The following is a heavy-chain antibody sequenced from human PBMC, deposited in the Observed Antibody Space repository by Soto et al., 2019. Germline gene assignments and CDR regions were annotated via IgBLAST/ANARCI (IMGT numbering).Heavy chain of an antibody. Sequence: ASVKVSCKASGHTFTSYDINWVRQATGQGLEWMGWMNPNSGNTGYAQKFQGRVTMTRNTSISTAYMELSSLRSEDTAVYYCARGRRVAADNYYYYMDVWGKGTTVTVSS. CDR1: GHTFTSYD. D-gene: IGHD2-15*01. CDR2: MNPNSGNT. CDR3: ARGRRVAADNYYYYMDV. V-gene: IGHV1-8*01. J-gene: IGHJ6*03.